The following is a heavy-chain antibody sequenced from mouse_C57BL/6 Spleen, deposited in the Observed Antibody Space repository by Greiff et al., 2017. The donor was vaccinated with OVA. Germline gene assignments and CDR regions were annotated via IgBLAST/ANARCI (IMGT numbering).Heavy chain of an antibody. CDR2: IDPSDSYT. J-gene: IGHJ2*01. CDR3: ARKDDYFDY. CDR1: GYTFTSYW. V-gene: IGHV1-69*01. D-gene: IGHD2-3*01. Sequence: VQLQQPGAELVMPGASVKLSCKASGYTFTSYWMHWVKQRPGQGLEWIGEIDPSDSYTKYNQKFKGKSTLNVDKSSSTAYIQLISLTSEDSAVYYCARKDDYFDYWGQGTTLTVSS.